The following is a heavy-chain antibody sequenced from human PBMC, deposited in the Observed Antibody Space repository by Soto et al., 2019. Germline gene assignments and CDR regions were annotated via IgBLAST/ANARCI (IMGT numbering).Heavy chain of an antibody. CDR1: GYTFTSSG. D-gene: IGHD1-26*01. CDR2: ISAYNGET. Sequence: QVQLVQSGAEVKKPGASVKVSCKASGYTFTSSGFSWVRQAPGQGLEWMAWISAYNGETHYAQKFQGRVTMTTHTPTSTSYMELSRLRSDDTAVYYCARDSRSYMYVSDWGQGTLVTVSS. CDR3: ARDSRSYMYVSD. V-gene: IGHV1-18*01. J-gene: IGHJ4*02.